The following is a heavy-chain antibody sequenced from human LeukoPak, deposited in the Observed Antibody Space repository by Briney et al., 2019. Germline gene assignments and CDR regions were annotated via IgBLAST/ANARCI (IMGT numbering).Heavy chain of an antibody. D-gene: IGHD3-10*01. CDR1: GFTFSSYG. V-gene: IGHV3-30*03. J-gene: IGHJ4*02. Sequence: PGRSLRLSCAASGFTFSSYGMHWVRQAPGKGLEWVAVISYDGSNKYYADSVKGRFTISRDNSKNTLYLQMNSLRAEDTAVYYCARDNGGYYGSGRIDYWGQGTLVTVSS. CDR3: ARDNGGYYGSGRIDY. CDR2: ISYDGSNK.